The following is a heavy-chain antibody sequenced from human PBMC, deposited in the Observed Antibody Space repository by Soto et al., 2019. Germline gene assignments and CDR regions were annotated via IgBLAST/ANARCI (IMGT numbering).Heavy chain of an antibody. J-gene: IGHJ5*01. CDR3: ARHAGCGFYDS. D-gene: IGHD3-22*01. CDR2: IYYSGSP. V-gene: IGHV4-59*08. Sequence: PSETLSLTCTVSGDSMSSYYWSWIRQPPGKGLECIGYIYYSGSPNYNPSLKSRVSISIDTSKNQFSLKLSSVTAADTAVYYCARHAGCGFYDSWGQGTQVTVSS. CDR1: GDSMSSYY.